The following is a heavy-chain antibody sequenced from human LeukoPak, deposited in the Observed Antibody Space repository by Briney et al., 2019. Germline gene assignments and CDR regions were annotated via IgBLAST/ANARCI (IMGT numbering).Heavy chain of an antibody. J-gene: IGHJ5*02. CDR1: GYTFTSYG. CDR3: ARSYFDVLTNYYMWLAP. Sequence: GASVTVSCKASGYTFTSYGISWVRQAPGQGLEWMGWINLNSGDTYYAQNFQDRVTMTGDTSISTAYLELSSLRSDDTAVFYCARSYFDVLTNYYMWLAPWGQGTLVTVSS. CDR2: INLNSGDT. D-gene: IGHD3-9*01. V-gene: IGHV1-2*02.